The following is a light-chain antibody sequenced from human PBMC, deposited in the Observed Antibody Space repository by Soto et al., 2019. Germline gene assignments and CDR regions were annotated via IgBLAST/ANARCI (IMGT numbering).Light chain of an antibody. Sequence: QSALTQPPSASGSPGQSVTISCTGTSSDVGGYNYVSWYQQHPGKAPKLMISEVSKRPSGVPERFSGSTSGNTASLTVSGLQAEDEADYYCSSFAGNNNLVFGGGTMLTVL. CDR3: SSFAGNNNLV. CDR2: EVS. CDR1: SSDVGGYNY. V-gene: IGLV2-8*01. J-gene: IGLJ2*01.